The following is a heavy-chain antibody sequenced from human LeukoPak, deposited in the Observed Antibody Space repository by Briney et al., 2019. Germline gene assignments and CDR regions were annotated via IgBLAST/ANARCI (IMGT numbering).Heavy chain of an antibody. D-gene: IGHD4-23*01. CDR3: ARDGGNALRGYYMDV. CDR2: ISSSSSYI. J-gene: IGHJ6*03. Sequence: RGSLRLSRAASGFTFSSYIMSWVPPAPGEGLGWVSSISSSSSYIYYADSVKGRFTLSRDNAQNSLYLQMKRLNAEDAAVYYCARDGGNALRGYYMDVWGKGTTVTVSS. CDR1: GFTFSSYI. V-gene: IGHV3-21*01.